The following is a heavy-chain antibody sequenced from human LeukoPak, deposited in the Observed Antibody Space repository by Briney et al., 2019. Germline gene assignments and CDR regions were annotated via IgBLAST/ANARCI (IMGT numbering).Heavy chain of an antibody. J-gene: IGHJ4*02. V-gene: IGHV4-34*01. CDR2: INHSGST. CDR1: GFTFSNAW. CDR3: ATERLRYDFWSGYHYFDY. Sequence: GSLRLSCAASGFTFSNAWMSWVRQPPGKGLEWIGEINHSGSTNYNPSLKSRVTISVDTSKNQFSLKLSSVTAADTAVYYCATERLRYDFWSGYHYFDYWGQGTLVTVSS. D-gene: IGHD3-3*01.